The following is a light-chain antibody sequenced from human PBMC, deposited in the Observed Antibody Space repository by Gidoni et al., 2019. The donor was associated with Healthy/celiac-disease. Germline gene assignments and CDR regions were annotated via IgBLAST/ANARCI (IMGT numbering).Light chain of an antibody. CDR1: QSVSSY. CDR2: DAS. V-gene: IGKV3-11*01. J-gene: IGKJ3*01. Sequence: NVLTQSQATLSLSPGARAILSCRANQSVSSYLACYHQKAGQAPRLLIYDASNSATGIPARFSGGGSGTDFTLAISSLEPEDFAVYYCQQRSNWQGFTFGPGTKVDIK. CDR3: QQRSNWQGFT.